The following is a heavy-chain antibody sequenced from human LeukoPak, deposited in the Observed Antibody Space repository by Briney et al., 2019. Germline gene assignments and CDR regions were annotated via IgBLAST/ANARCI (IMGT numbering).Heavy chain of an antibody. CDR1: GFTFSSYA. Sequence: GGSLRLSCAASGFTFSSYAMHWVRQAPGKGLEGVAVISYDGSNKYYADSVKRRFTISRDNSKNTLYLQMNSLRAEDTAVYYCGSHSSGVDYWGQGTLATVSS. J-gene: IGHJ4*02. V-gene: IGHV3-30*04. D-gene: IGHD6-19*01. CDR3: GSHSSGVDY. CDR2: ISYDGSNK.